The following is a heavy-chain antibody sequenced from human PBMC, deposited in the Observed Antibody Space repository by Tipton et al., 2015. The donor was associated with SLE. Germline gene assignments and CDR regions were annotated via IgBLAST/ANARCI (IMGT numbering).Heavy chain of an antibody. CDR2: IFYSGNT. J-gene: IGHJ4*02. CDR3: ARGPMTTVTTGFDY. V-gene: IGHV4-59*01. D-gene: IGHD4-11*01. Sequence: LRLSCTVSGGSMNNYYWNWIRQPPGKGLEWTGYIFYSGNTNYNPSLNSRVTISLDTSKNQFSLKLSSVTAADTAIYFCARGPMTTVTTGFDYWGQGTLVTVSS. CDR1: GGSMNNYY.